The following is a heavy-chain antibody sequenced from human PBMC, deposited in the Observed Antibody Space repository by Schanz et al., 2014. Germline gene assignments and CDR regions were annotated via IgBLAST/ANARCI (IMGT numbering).Heavy chain of an antibody. CDR1: GFSLSSYN. Sequence: VQLVESGGGLVKPGESLRLSCAASGFSLSSYNMNWVRQAPGKGLEWVSAISGSGGDTYYADSVKGRFTISRDNSKNTLYLQMNSLRAEDTAVYYCTTGVYDSGTYWGQGTLVTVSS. CDR2: ISGSGGDT. D-gene: IGHD4-17*01. J-gene: IGHJ4*02. CDR3: TTGVYDSGTY. V-gene: IGHV3-23*04.